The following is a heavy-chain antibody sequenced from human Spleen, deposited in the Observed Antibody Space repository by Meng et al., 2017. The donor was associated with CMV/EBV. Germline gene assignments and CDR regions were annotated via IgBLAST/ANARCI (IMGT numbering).Heavy chain of an antibody. CDR3: TKHLSGFPGY. J-gene: IGHJ4*02. CDR2: IRFDGSNK. V-gene: IGHV3-30*02. Sequence: GGSLRLSCAASGFTFSSYGMHWVRQAPGKGLEWVAYIRFDGSNKYYADSVKGRSTISRDNSKNTLYLQMNSLTAEDTAIYYCTKHLSGFPGYWGQGTLVTVSS. CDR1: GFTFSSYG.